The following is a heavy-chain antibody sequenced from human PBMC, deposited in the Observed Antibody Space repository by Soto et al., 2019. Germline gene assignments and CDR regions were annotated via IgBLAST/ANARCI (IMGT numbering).Heavy chain of an antibody. J-gene: IGHJ6*02. CDR3: AKDRLQLSYYYYGMDV. V-gene: IGHV3-30*18. CDR1: GFTFSSYA. CDR2: IPYDGSNK. D-gene: IGHD6-13*01. Sequence: VHLVESGGGAVQPGRSLRLSCAASGFTFSSYAMHWVRQAPGKGLEWVAVIPYDGSNKYYADSVKGRFTISRDNSKNTLYLQMNSLRVEDTAVYYCAKDRLQLSYYYYGMDVWGQGTTVTVSS.